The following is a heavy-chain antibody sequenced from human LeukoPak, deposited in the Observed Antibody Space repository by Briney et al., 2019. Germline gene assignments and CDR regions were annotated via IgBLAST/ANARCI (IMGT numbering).Heavy chain of an antibody. CDR2: ITGSSSSI. CDR1: GFSFSRYN. V-gene: IGHV3-48*01. D-gene: IGHD6-13*01. J-gene: IGHJ4*02. Sequence: GGSLRLSCAASGFSFSRYNMNWVRQAPGKGLEWVAYITGSSSSIYYAGSVKGRFTISRDNAKNSLYLQMNSLRAEDTAVYYCATAGTPDYWGQGTLVTVSS. CDR3: ATAGTPDY.